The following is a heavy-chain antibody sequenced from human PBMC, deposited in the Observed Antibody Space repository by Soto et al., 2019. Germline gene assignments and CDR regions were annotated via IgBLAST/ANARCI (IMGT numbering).Heavy chain of an antibody. V-gene: IGHV6-1*01. Sequence: SQTLSLTCAISGDSVSSNRAAWNWIRQSPSRGLEWLGRTYYRSKWYNDYAVSVKSRIIINQDTSKNQFSLQLNSVTPEDTAMYYCAREVMGTIDAFEIWAQGTLVTVSS. D-gene: IGHD1-7*01. J-gene: IGHJ3*02. CDR2: TYYRSKWYN. CDR3: AREVMGTIDAFEI. CDR1: GDSVSSNRAA.